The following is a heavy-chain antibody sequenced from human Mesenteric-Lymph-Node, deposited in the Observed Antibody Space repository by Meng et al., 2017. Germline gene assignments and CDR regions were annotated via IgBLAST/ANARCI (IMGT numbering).Heavy chain of an antibody. CDR1: GYTFTDYY. V-gene: IGHV1-2*02. D-gene: IGHD3-10*01. J-gene: IGHJ4*02. Sequence: ASVKVSCKASGYTFTDYYIHWVRQAPGQGLEWMGWINPNSGGTNYAQKFQGRVTMTRDTSITTAYMQLRRLKSDDTAVYYCARQGYYGSESYIEYWGQGTLVTVSS. CDR2: INPNSGGT. CDR3: ARQGYYGSESYIEY.